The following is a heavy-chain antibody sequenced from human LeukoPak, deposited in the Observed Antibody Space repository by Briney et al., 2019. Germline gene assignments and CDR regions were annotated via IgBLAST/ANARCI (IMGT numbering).Heavy chain of an antibody. CDR2: ISAYNGNT. J-gene: IGHJ4*02. V-gene: IGHV1-18*01. CDR1: GGTFSSYA. CDR3: AREGGIVATTAFDY. D-gene: IGHD5-12*01. Sequence: ASVKVSCKAFGGTFSSYAISWVRQAPGQGLEWMGWISAYNGNTNYAQRLQGRVTVTTDTSTSTAYMELRSLTSDDTAIYYCAREGGIVATTAFDYWGQGTLVTVSS.